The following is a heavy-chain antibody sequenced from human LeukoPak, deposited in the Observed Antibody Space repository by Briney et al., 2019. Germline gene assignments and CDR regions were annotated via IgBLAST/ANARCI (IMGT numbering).Heavy chain of an antibody. D-gene: IGHD6-6*01. CDR3: ARSSSSSEYYFDY. CDR1: GFTFSSYS. Sequence: GGSLRLSCAASGFTFSSYSMNWVRQAPGKGLEWVSSISSSSSYIYYADSVKGRFTISRDNAKNSLYLQMTSLRAEDTAVYYCARSSSSSEYYFDYWGQGTLVTVSS. J-gene: IGHJ4*02. V-gene: IGHV3-21*01. CDR2: ISSSSSYI.